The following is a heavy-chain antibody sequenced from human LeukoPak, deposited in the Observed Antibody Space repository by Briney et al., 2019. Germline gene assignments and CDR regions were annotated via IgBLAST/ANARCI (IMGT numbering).Heavy chain of an antibody. Sequence: GGSLRLSCAASGFTFSSYSMNWVRQAPGKGLDWVSYISSSSSTIYYADSVKGRFTISRDNAKNSLYLQMNSLRAEDTAVYYCARRGIWTDMDVWGKGTTVTVSS. CDR1: GFTFSSYS. CDR3: ARRGIWTDMDV. D-gene: IGHD3/OR15-3a*01. J-gene: IGHJ6*03. CDR2: ISSSSSTI. V-gene: IGHV3-48*01.